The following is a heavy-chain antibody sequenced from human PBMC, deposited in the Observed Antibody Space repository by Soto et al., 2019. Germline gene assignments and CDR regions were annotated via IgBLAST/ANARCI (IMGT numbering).Heavy chain of an antibody. CDR1: GGTFSSYA. V-gene: IGHV1-69*01. CDR2: IIPIFGTA. J-gene: IGHJ4*02. Sequence: SVKVSCKASGGTFSSYAISWVRQAPGQGLEWMGGIIPIFGTANYAQKFQGRVTITADESTSTAYMELSSLRSEDTAVYHCAREVGNFYSGSYRDLFDYWGQGTLVTVSS. CDR3: AREVGNFYSGSYRDLFDY. D-gene: IGHD1-26*01.